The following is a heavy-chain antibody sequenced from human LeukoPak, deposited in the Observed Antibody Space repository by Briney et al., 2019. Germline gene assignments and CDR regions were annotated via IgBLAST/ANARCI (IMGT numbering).Heavy chain of an antibody. V-gene: IGHV3-66*02. CDR1: GFTVSSNY. D-gene: IGHD3-22*01. J-gene: IGHJ6*03. CDR3: ARDRYYYYMDV. Sequence: GGSPRLSCAASGFTVSSNYMSWVRQAPGKGLEWVSVIYSGGSTYYADSVKGRFTISRDNSKNTLYLQMNSLRAEDTAVYYCARDRYYYYMDVWGKGTTVTVSS. CDR2: IYSGGST.